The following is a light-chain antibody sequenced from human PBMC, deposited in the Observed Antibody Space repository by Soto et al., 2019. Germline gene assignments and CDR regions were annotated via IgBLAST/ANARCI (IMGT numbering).Light chain of an antibody. Sequence: QSVLTQPPSLSGTPGQTVTISCLGSRSNIGSSIVHWHQQFPGTAPKHLIFMNNQRPSGVPDRFSGSKSGTSASLVISGLRSEDEADYYCVAWDDDLSARVFGGGTKVTVL. CDR3: VAWDDDLSARV. J-gene: IGLJ3*02. CDR1: RSNIGSSI. V-gene: IGLV1-47*01. CDR2: MNN.